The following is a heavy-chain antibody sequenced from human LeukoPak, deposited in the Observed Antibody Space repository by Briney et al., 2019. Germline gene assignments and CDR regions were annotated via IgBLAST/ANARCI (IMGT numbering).Heavy chain of an antibody. J-gene: IGHJ6*03. CDR1: GGSISSYY. D-gene: IGHD6-19*01. CDR3: ARGRDSSGWLVFYYYYMDV. V-gene: IGHV4-59*01. Sequence: PSETLSLTCTVSGGSISSYYWSWIRQPPGKGLEWIGYIYYSGSTDYNPSLKSRVTISVETSKNQFSLKLSSVTAADTAVYYCARGRDSSGWLVFYYYYMDVWGKGTTVTVSS. CDR2: IYYSGST.